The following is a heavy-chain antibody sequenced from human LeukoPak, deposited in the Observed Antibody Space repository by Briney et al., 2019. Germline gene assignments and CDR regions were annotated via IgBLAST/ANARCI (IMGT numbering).Heavy chain of an antibody. V-gene: IGHV4-34*01. D-gene: IGHD3-22*01. J-gene: IGHJ3*02. CDR3: ARSPYSYDSSGAFDI. CDR1: GGSFSGYY. CDR2: INHSGST. Sequence: PSETLSLTCAVYGGSFSGYYWSWIRQPPGKGLEWIGEINHSGSTNYNPSLKSRVTISVDTSKNQFSLKLSSVTAADTAVYYCARSPYSYDSSGAFDIWGQGTMVTVSS.